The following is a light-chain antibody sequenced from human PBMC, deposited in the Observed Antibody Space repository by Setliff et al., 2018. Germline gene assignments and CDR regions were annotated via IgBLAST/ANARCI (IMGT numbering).Light chain of an antibody. J-gene: IGLJ1*01. Sequence: QSALTQPPSASGSPGQSVTISCTGTSSDVGGYNYVSWYQQHPGKAPKLMIYEVSKWPSGVPDRFSGSKSGNTASLTVSGLQAEDEADYYCSSYAGSNSDGFGTGTKVTVL. CDR2: EVS. CDR1: SSDVGGYNY. V-gene: IGLV2-8*01. CDR3: SSYAGSNSDG.